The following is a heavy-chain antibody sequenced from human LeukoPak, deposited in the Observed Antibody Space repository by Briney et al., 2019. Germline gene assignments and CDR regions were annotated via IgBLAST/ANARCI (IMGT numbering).Heavy chain of an antibody. Sequence: GASVKVSCKASGGAFSSYAISWVRQAPGQGLEWMGGIIPIFGTANYAQKFQGRVTITTDESTRTAYMELSSLRSEDTAVYYCARSPVRWLPFDYWGQGTLVTVSS. V-gene: IGHV1-69*05. J-gene: IGHJ4*02. CDR3: ARSPVRWLPFDY. CDR2: IIPIFGTA. CDR1: GGAFSSYA. D-gene: IGHD5-24*01.